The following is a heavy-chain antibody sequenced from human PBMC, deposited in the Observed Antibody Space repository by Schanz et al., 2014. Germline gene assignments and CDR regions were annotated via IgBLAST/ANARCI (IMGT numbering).Heavy chain of an antibody. J-gene: IGHJ4*02. CDR3: ARGGPTYYLDD. D-gene: IGHD4-4*01. Sequence: EVQLVESGGGLVQPGGSLRLSCAASGFSVGNKYMNWVRQAPGKGLEWVSFIYIGGNTYYADSVKGRFTISRDNSKNTVYSQMNSLRAEDTAVYYCARGGPTYYLDDRGQGTLVTVSS. V-gene: IGHV3-66*01. CDR1: GFSVGNKY. CDR2: IYIGGNT.